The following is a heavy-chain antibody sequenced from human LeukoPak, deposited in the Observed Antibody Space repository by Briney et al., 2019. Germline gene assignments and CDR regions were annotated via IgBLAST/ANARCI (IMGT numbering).Heavy chain of an antibody. CDR3: ARDRGLGAFDI. V-gene: IGHV4-59*01. CDR2: IYYSGST. D-gene: IGHD5-12*01. J-gene: IGHJ3*02. Sequence: PGGSLRLSCAASGFTFSNAWMTWVRQPPGKGLEWIGYIYYSGSTNYNPSLESRVTISVDTSKNQFSLKLSSVTAADTAVYYCARDRGLGAFDIWGQGTMVTVSS. CDR1: GFTFSNAW.